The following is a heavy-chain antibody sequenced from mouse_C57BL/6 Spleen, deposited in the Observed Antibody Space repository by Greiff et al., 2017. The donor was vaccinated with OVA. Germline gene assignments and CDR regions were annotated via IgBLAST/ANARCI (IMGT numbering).Heavy chain of an antibody. CDR1: GYSITSGYY. CDR3: ARGGGQLGLAY. CDR2: ISYDGSN. V-gene: IGHV3-6*01. D-gene: IGHD4-1*02. Sequence: ESGPGLVKPSQSLSLTCSVTGYSITSGYYWNWIRQFPGNKLEWMGYISYDGSNNYNPSLKNRISITRDTSKNQFFLKLNSVTTEDTATYYCARGGGQLGLAYWGQGTLVTVSA. J-gene: IGHJ3*01.